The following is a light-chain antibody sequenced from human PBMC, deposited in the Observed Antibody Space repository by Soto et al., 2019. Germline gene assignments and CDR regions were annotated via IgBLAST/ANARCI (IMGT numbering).Light chain of an antibody. CDR2: DVS. CDR3: SSYTSSSTVV. V-gene: IGLV2-14*01. J-gene: IGLJ2*01. CDR1: SSDGGGYNY. Sequence: QSALTQPASLSGSPGQSITISCTGTSSDGGGYNYVSWYQQHPGKAPKLMIYDVSNRPSGVSNRFSGAKSGNTASLTISGLQAEDEADYYCSSYTSSSTVVFGGGTKLTVL.